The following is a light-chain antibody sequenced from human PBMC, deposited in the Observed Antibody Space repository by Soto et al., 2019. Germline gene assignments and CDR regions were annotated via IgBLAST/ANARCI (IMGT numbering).Light chain of an antibody. J-gene: IGLJ1*01. V-gene: IGLV3-1*01. CDR3: QAWDSSTYV. CDR2: QDS. Sequence: SSELTQPPSVSVSPGQTASITCSGDKLGDKYACWYQQKPGQSPVLVIYQDSKWPSGIPERFSGSNSGNTATLTISGTQAMDEADYYCQAWDSSTYVFGTGTKVTVL. CDR1: KLGDKY.